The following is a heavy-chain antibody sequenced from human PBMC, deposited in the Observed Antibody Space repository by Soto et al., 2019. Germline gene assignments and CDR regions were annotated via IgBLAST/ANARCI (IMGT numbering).Heavy chain of an antibody. Sequence: EVQLVESGGGLVQPGGSLRLSCAASGFTVSSKYMSWVRQAPGKGLEWVSLIHRGGSISYAVSVKGRFTISRYNSENTLYLQMSTLGVEDTAGDYCARDDVYCSVGTCYWITRDVWGKGTTVTVSS. CDR2: IHRGGSI. V-gene: IGHV3-66*01. D-gene: IGHD2-15*01. CDR3: ARDDVYCSVGTCYWITRDV. CDR1: GFTVSSKY. J-gene: IGHJ6*04.